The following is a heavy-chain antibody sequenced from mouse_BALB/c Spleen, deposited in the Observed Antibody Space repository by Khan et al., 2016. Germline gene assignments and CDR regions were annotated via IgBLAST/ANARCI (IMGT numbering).Heavy chain of an antibody. CDR3: ARGGGASGYAMDY. J-gene: IGHJ4*01. CDR2: IRNKAYGYTT. Sequence: EVELVESGGGLVQPGGSLRLSCATSGFTFTDYYMSWVRQPPGKALEWLGFIRNKAYGYTTEFSASVKGRLTISRDNSQSILYLHMSSLGTEDGATYYGARGGGASGYAMDYWGQGTSVTVSS. CDR1: GFTFTDYY. V-gene: IGHV7-3*02.